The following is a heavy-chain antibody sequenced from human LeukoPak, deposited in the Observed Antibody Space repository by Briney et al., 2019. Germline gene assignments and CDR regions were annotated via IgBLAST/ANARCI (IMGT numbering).Heavy chain of an antibody. J-gene: IGHJ6*03. CDR3: AKVRVGYYDSSGYPYYYYYYMDV. D-gene: IGHD3-22*01. CDR2: ISGSGGST. CDR1: GFTFSSYS. V-gene: IGHV3-23*01. Sequence: GGSLRLSCAASGFTFSSYSMNWVRQVPGQGLEWVSAISGSGGSTYYADSVKGRFTISRDNSKNTLYLQMNSLRAEDTAVYYCAKVRVGYYDSSGYPYYYYYYMDVWGQGTMVTVSS.